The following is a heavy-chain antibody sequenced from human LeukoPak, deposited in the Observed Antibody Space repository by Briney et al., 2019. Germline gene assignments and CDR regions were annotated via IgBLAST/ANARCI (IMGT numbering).Heavy chain of an antibody. J-gene: IGHJ5*02. CDR3: VRLPGATRYNWFDP. V-gene: IGHV4-39*01. Sequence: SETLSPTCTVSGGSISSSSYYWGWIRQPPGKGLEWIGSIYYSGSTYYNPSLKSRVTISVDTSKNQFSLKLSSVTAADTAVYYCVRLPGATRYNWFDPWGQGTLVTVSS. CDR2: IYYSGST. D-gene: IGHD1-26*01. CDR1: GGSISSSSYY.